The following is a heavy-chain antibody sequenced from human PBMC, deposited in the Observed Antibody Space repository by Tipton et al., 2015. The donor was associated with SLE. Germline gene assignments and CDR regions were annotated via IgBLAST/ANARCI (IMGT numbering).Heavy chain of an antibody. CDR1: GYSIRSGYY. J-gene: IGHJ2*01. CDR2: IYHSGSI. V-gene: IGHV4-38-2*02. D-gene: IGHD2-21*01. CDR3: ARSGHIVVVVLGYFDV. Sequence: TLSLTCTVSGYSIRSGYYWGWIRQPPGKGLEWIGSIYHSGSIYYNPSLKSRVTISVDTSKNQFSLKLSSVTAADTAVYYCARSGHIVVVVLGYFDVWGRGTLVTVSS.